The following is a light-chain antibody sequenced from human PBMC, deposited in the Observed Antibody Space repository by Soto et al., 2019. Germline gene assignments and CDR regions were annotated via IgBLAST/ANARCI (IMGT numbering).Light chain of an antibody. Sequence: QSVLTQPASVSGSPGQSITISCTGTSSDVGGYNYVSWYQQHPGKATKLMIYDVSNRPSGVSNRFSGSKSGNTASLTISGFQAEDEADYYCSSYTSSSTLRVFGTGTKVTVL. CDR1: SSDVGGYNY. CDR3: SSYTSSSTLRV. V-gene: IGLV2-14*01. J-gene: IGLJ1*01. CDR2: DVS.